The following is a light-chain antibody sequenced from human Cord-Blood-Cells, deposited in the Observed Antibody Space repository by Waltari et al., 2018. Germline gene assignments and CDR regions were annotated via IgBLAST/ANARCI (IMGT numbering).Light chain of an antibody. J-gene: IGLJ3*02. Sequence: QSVLTQPAPVSGSPGQAVTLPCTGTSRDVGGYNLVSWYQQHPGKAPKLMIYEGSKRPSGVSNRFSGSKSGNTASLTISGLQAEDEADYYCCSYAGSSTWVFGGGTKLTVL. CDR3: CSYAGSSTWV. V-gene: IGLV2-23*01. CDR1: SRDVGGYNL. CDR2: EGS.